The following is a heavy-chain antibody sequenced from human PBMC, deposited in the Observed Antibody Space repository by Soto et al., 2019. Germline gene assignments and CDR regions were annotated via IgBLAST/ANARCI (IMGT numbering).Heavy chain of an antibody. Sequence: ASVKVSCKASGYTFTSYDINWVRQATGQGLEWMGWMNPNSGNTGYAQKFQGRVTMTRNTSISTAYMELSSLRSEDTAVYYCARGIWPDMNFDYRGQGTLVTVPS. J-gene: IGHJ4*02. D-gene: IGHD3-9*01. CDR1: GYTFTSYD. CDR2: MNPNSGNT. CDR3: ARGIWPDMNFDY. V-gene: IGHV1-8*01.